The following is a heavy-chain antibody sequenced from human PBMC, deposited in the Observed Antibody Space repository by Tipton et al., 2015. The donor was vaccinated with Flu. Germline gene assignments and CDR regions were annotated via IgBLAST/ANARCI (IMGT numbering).Heavy chain of an antibody. CDR2: IYSGGSNT. J-gene: IGHJ1*01. D-gene: IGHD5-24*01. V-gene: IGHV5-51*03. CDR3: VRRGLEMYIIPRLQY. Sequence: QLVQSGAEVKKPGDSLKISCQGSGFSFSNYGIAWVRQMPGKGLEWMGIIYSGGSNTRYSPTFQGQVTISADKSIGTVYLQWSSLKASDTAMYYCVRRGLEMYIIPRLQYWGQGTLVTVSS. CDR1: GFSFSNYG.